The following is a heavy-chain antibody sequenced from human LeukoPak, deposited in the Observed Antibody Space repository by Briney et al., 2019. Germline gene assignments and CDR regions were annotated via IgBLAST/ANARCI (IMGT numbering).Heavy chain of an antibody. D-gene: IGHD6-13*01. CDR2: IYPTGST. V-gene: IGHV4-38-2*02. CDR1: GYSISSGYY. CDR3: ARAYSSSWYWNWFDP. J-gene: IGHJ5*02. Sequence: PSETLSLTCTVSGYSISSGYYWGWIRQPPGKGLEWIGNIYPTGSTYYNPSLKSRVTISVDTSKNQFSLKVSSVSAADTAVYYCARAYSSSWYWNWFDPWGQGTLVTVSS.